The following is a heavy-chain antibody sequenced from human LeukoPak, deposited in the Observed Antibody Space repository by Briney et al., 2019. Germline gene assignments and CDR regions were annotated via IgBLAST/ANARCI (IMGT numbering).Heavy chain of an antibody. CDR2: TYYRYKWYN. CDR3: ARAQSSSFTIFGVVTTGWFDP. J-gene: IGHJ5*02. Sequence: SQTLSLTCAISGDSVSSNSAAWNWIRQSPSRGLEWLGRTYYRYKWYNDYAVSVKSRITINPDTSKNQFSLQLNSVTAADTAVYYCARAQSSSFTIFGVVTTGWFDPWGQGTLVTVSS. D-gene: IGHD3-3*01. CDR1: GDSVSSNSAA. V-gene: IGHV6-1*01.